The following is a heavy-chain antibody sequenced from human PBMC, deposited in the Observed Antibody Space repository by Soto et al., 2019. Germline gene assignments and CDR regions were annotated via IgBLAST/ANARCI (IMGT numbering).Heavy chain of an antibody. D-gene: IGHD2-15*01. J-gene: IGHJ6*02. CDR3: ARGDREDILVVVGARPGEYGIDI. CDR2: IAYDGSNA. CDR1: GFTFRNYA. Sequence: QVQLVESGGGVVQPGGSLRLSCAASGFTFRNYATHWVRQAPGKGLECLAVIAYDGSNAFYRDSVTGRFTISRDNSKNTLYLHRTRLRSEDSGVYYCARGDREDILVVVGARPGEYGIDIWGQGTTVTVSS. V-gene: IGHV3-30-3*01.